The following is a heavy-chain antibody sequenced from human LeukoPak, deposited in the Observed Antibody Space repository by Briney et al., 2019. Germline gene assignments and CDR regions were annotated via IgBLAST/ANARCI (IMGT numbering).Heavy chain of an antibody. CDR2: ISGGGETT. V-gene: IGHV3-23*01. D-gene: IGHD2-2*01. Sequence: GGSLRLSCAASGFTFSSYAMSWVRQAPGEGLEWVSGISGGGETTYYADSVKGRFTISRDNSKNTLYLQMNSQRAEDTAVYYCARFVVAPAVFDYWGQGTLVTVSS. CDR3: ARFVVAPAVFDY. CDR1: GFTFSSYA. J-gene: IGHJ4*02.